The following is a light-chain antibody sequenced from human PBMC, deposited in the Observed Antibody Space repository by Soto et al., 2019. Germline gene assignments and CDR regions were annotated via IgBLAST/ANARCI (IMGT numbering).Light chain of an antibody. V-gene: IGKV3-11*02. CDR1: QSVSGN. Sequence: IVLTQSPATLSLSPGEKATLSCRASQSVSGNLVWYQQKPGQAPRLLIYDASYGATGIPARFSGSGSGRDFTLTINSLEPEDFAVYYCQQRSSWPVTFGGGTKVEIK. CDR2: DAS. CDR3: QQRSSWPVT. J-gene: IGKJ4*01.